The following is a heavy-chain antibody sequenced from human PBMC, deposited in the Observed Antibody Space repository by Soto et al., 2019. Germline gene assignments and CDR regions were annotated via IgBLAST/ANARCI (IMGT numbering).Heavy chain of an antibody. V-gene: IGHV1-69*13. Sequence: ASVKVSCKASGGTFSSYAISWVRQAPGQGLEWMGGIIPIFGTANYAQKFQGRVTITADESTSTAYMELSSLRSEDTAVYYCARAWPYCSGGSCYSPKIRSCFDYWGQGTLVTVSS. CDR2: IIPIFGTA. CDR3: ARAWPYCSGGSCYSPKIRSCFDY. D-gene: IGHD2-15*01. CDR1: GGTFSSYA. J-gene: IGHJ4*02.